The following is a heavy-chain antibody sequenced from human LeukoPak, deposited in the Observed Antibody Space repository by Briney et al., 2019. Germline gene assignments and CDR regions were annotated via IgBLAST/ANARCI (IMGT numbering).Heavy chain of an antibody. CDR3: AIAVAGSYYYYYYGMDV. Sequence: ASVKVSCKASGGTFSSYAISWVRQAPGQGLEWMGRIIPILGIANYAQKFQGRVTITADESTSTAYMELSSLRSEDTAVYYCAIAVAGSYYYYYYGMDVWGQGTTVTVSS. CDR1: GGTFSSYA. J-gene: IGHJ6*02. V-gene: IGHV1-69*04. D-gene: IGHD6-19*01. CDR2: IIPILGIA.